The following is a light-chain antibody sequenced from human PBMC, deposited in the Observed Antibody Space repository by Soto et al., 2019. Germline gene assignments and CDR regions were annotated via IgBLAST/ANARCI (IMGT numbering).Light chain of an antibody. CDR3: QQYGSAPRFS. CDR2: GAS. V-gene: IGKV3-20*01. J-gene: IGKJ5*01. CDR1: QSVSSSY. Sequence: EIVLTQSPGPLSLSPGERATLSCRASQSVSSSYLAWYQQKPGQAPRLLIYGASSRATGIPDRFSGSESGTHFTLTISRLEPADFAVYYCQQYGSAPRFSFGQGTGLEIK.